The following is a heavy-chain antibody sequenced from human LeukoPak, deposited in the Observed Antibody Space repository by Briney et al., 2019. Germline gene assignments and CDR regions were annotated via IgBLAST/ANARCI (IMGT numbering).Heavy chain of an antibody. V-gene: IGHV3-23*01. J-gene: IGHJ4*02. D-gene: IGHD6-13*01. CDR3: AKAAAAPGFDF. CDR1: GFTSSSYA. CDR2: VSGSGDRM. Sequence: GGSLRLSCAASGFTSSSYALNWVRQAPGKGLEWVATVSGSGDRMYHADSVKGRFTISRDNSKNTIYLQMNSLRAEDTALYYCAKAAAAPGFDFWGQGTPVTVSS.